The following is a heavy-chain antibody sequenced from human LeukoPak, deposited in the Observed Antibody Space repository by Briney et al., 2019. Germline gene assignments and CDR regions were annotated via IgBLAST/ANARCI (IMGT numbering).Heavy chain of an antibody. CDR1: GGSFSGYY. V-gene: IGHV4-34*01. D-gene: IGHD6-19*01. CDR3: ARGFSGWYYY. J-gene: IGHJ4*02. CDR2: INHSGGT. Sequence: SETLSLTCAVYGGSFSGYYWSWIRQPPGKGLEWIGEINHSGGTNYNPSLKSRVTISVDTSKNQFSLKLSSVTAADTAVYYCARGFSGWYYYWGQGTLVTVSS.